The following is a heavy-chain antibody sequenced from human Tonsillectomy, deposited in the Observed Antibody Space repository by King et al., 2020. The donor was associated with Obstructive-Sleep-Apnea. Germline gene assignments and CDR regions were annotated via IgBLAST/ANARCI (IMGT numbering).Heavy chain of an antibody. CDR2: IDTSGGTT. Sequence: VQLVESGAEVKKPGASVKVSCKASGYSFTSDYMHWVRQAPGQGLEGMGIIDTSGGTTKYAQNFQGRVTMTSDTSTNTVYMDLSSLRSEDTAVYYCARDPGSSGFDIWGQGTMVTVSS. CDR3: ARDPGSSGFDI. J-gene: IGHJ3*02. CDR1: GYSFTSDY. D-gene: IGHD6-25*01. V-gene: IGHV1-46*01.